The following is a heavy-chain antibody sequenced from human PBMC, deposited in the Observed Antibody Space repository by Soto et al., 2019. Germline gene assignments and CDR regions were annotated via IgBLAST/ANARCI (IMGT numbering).Heavy chain of an antibody. V-gene: IGHV3-21*01. J-gene: IGHJ5*02. CDR3: ARDKASAYYDFWSGSNWFDP. D-gene: IGHD3-3*01. Sequence: GGSLRLSCAASGFTFSSYSMNWVRQAPGKWLEWVSSISSSSSYIYYADSVKGRFTISRDNAKNSLYLQMNSLRAEDTAVYYCARDKASAYYDFWSGSNWFDPWGQGXLVTVSS. CDR2: ISSSSSYI. CDR1: GFTFSSYS.